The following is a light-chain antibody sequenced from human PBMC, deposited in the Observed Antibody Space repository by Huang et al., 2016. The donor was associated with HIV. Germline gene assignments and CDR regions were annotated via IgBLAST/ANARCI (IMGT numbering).Light chain of an antibody. CDR1: QSVSSY. V-gene: IGKV3-11*01. Sequence: EIVLTQSPATLSLSPGERATLSCWASQSVSSYLAWYQQKPGQAPRLLTYDASTRATGIPARFSGSGSGTDFTLTISSLEPEDFAVYYCQQRSNWPLTFGGGTKVEIK. J-gene: IGKJ4*01. CDR2: DAS. CDR3: QQRSNWPLT.